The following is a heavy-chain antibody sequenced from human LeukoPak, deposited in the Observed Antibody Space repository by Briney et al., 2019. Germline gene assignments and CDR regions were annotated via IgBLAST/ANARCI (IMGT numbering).Heavy chain of an antibody. Sequence: SETLSLTYTVSGYSISSGYYWGWIRQPPGKGPEWIGSIYHSGSTYYNPSLKSRVTISVDTSKNQFSLKLSSVTAADTAVYYCARDALTPEKAYCGGDCYPYWYFDLWGRGTLVTVSS. CDR2: IYHSGST. V-gene: IGHV4-38-2*02. D-gene: IGHD2-21*02. CDR3: ARDALTPEKAYCGGDCYPYWYFDL. J-gene: IGHJ2*01. CDR1: GYSISSGYY.